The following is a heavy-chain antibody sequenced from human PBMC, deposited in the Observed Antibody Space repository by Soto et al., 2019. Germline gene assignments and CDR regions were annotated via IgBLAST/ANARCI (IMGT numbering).Heavy chain of an antibody. V-gene: IGHV1-3*01. CDR3: ARLRIVVLSTTISYSLDV. D-gene: IGHD2-21*01. CDR1: GYTFTSYG. CDR2: INPDNGNT. Sequence: ASVKVSCKASGYTFTSYGISWVRQAPGHELEWLGWINPDNGNTKYSQNFQGRVTITRDTSATTAYMELSSLRSTDTAIYYCARLRIVVLSTTISYSLDVWGQGTTVTVSS. J-gene: IGHJ6*02.